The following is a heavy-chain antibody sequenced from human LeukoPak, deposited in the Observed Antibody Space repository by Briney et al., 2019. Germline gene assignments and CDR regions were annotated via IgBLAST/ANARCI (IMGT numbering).Heavy chain of an antibody. CDR1: GFTFSSYA. CDR2: LSYDGSNK. D-gene: IGHD6-19*01. Sequence: PGRSLRLSCAASGFTFSSYAMHWVRQAPGKGLQWVTVLSYDGSNKFYADSVRGRFTISRDNSKNTLYLQMNSLRAEDTAVYYCAKAGIAVAGHFDYWGQGTLVTVSS. CDR3: AKAGIAVAGHFDY. J-gene: IGHJ4*02. V-gene: IGHV3-30-3*01.